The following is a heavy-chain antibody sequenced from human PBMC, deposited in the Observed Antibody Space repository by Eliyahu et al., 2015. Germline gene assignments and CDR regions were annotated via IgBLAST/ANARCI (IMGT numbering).Heavy chain of an antibody. CDR1: GFTFSSYW. J-gene: IGHJ4*02. V-gene: IGHV3-21*01. D-gene: IGHD2-15*01. CDR2: ISSSSSYI. CDR3: ARDCSGGSCYVLDY. Sequence: AASGFTFSSYWMSWVRQAPGKGLEWVSSISSSSSYIYYADSVKGRFTISRDNAKNSLYLQMNSLRAEDTAVYYCARDCSGGSCYVLDYWGQGTLVTVSS.